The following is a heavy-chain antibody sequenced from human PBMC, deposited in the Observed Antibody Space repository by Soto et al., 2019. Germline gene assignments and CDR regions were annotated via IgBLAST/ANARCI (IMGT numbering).Heavy chain of an antibody. Sequence: GGSLRLSCAASGFTFSSYSMNWVRQAPGKGLEWVSYISSSSSTIYYADSVKGRFTISRDNAKNSLYLQMNSLRDEDTAVYYCARARCGGDCYPSWYFDLWGRGTLVTVSS. CDR1: GFTFSSYS. CDR3: ARARCGGDCYPSWYFDL. D-gene: IGHD2-21*02. V-gene: IGHV3-48*02. J-gene: IGHJ2*01. CDR2: ISSSSSTI.